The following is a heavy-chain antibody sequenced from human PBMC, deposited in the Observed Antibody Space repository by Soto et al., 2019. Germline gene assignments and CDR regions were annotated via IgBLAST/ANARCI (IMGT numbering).Heavy chain of an antibody. V-gene: IGHV3-21*01. CDR2: ISSSSSYI. CDR3: TRDRDDILTGKFDY. Sequence: EVQLVESGGGLVKPGGSLRLSCAASGFTFSSYSRNWVRQAPGQGLEWVSSISSSSSYIYYADSLRGRFTISRDNAKNSLYLQMNSLRAEDTAVYYCTRDRDDILTGKFDYWGQGTLVTVSS. D-gene: IGHD3-9*01. J-gene: IGHJ4*02. CDR1: GFTFSSYS.